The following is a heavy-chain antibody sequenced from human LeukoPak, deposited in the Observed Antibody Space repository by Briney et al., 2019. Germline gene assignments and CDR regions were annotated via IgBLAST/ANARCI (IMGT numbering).Heavy chain of an antibody. CDR1: GYTFTSYG. J-gene: IGHJ1*01. CDR2: INPNSGGT. V-gene: IGHV1-2*02. CDR3: AMHFLGYCSGGSCYGEYFQH. Sequence: GASVKVSCKASGYTFTSYGISWVRQAPGQGLEWMGWINPNSGGTNYAQKFQGRVTMTRDTSISTAYMELSRLRSDDTAVYYCAMHFLGYCSGGSCYGEYFQHWGQGTLVTVSS. D-gene: IGHD2-15*01.